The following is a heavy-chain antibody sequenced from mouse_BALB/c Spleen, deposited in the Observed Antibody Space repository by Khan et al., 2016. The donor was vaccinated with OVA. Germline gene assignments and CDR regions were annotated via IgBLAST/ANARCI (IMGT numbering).Heavy chain of an antibody. V-gene: IGHV2-9*02. CDR3: ARDGYYAMDY. CDR1: GFSLTSNG. CDR2: IWAGGST. J-gene: IGHJ4*01. Sequence: QVQLKESGPGLVAPSQSLSITCTVSGFSLTSNGVHWVRQPPGKGLEWLGVIWAGGSTHDNSALMSGLSIRKDNSKSQVFLKMQSLQSDDTAMYYCARDGYYAMDYWGQGTSVTVSS.